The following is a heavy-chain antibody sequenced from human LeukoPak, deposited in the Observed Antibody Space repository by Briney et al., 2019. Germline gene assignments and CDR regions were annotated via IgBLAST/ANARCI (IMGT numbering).Heavy chain of an antibody. CDR1: GFTFSSYA. J-gene: IGHJ4*02. Sequence: GGSLRLSCAASGFTFSSYAMSWVRQAPEKGLEWVSAISGSGGSTYYADSVKGRFTISRDNSKNTLYLQMNSLRAEDTAVYYCATPDVVVPAAITLGYWGQGTLVTVSS. CDR3: ATPDVVVPAAITLGY. D-gene: IGHD2-2*01. CDR2: ISGSGGST. V-gene: IGHV3-23*01.